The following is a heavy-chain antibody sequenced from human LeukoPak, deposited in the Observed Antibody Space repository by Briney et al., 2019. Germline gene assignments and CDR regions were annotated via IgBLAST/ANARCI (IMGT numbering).Heavy chain of an antibody. CDR1: GFTFSSYS. Sequence: GGSLRLSCAASGFTFSSYSMNWVRQAPGKGLEWVSYISSSSSTIYYADSVKGRFTISRDNAKNSLYLQMNSLRAEDTAVYYCARAHYHDSSGPYMDVWGKGTTVTVSS. D-gene: IGHD3-22*01. CDR2: ISSSSSTI. V-gene: IGHV3-48*04. CDR3: ARAHYHDSSGPYMDV. J-gene: IGHJ6*03.